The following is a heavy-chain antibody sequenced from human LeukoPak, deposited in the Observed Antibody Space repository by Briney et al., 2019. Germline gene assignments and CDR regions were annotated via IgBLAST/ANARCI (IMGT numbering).Heavy chain of an antibody. CDR2: IVPIFGTA. Sequence: SVKVSCKASGGTFSSYAISWVRQAPGQGLEWMGGIVPIFGTANYAQKFQGRVTITTDESTSTAYMELSSLRSEDTAVYYCARALYYYGSGSWGCFDYWGQGTLVTVSS. V-gene: IGHV1-69*05. J-gene: IGHJ4*02. D-gene: IGHD3-10*01. CDR1: GGTFSSYA. CDR3: ARALYYYGSGSWGCFDY.